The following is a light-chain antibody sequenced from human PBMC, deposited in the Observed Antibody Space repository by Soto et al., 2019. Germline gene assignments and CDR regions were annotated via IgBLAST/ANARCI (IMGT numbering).Light chain of an antibody. CDR3: QQYDRWPPKT. CDR2: GAS. CDR1: QSVSSSY. V-gene: IGKV3-20*01. J-gene: IGKJ1*01. Sequence: EIVLTQSPGTLSLSPGERATLSCRASQSVSSSYLAWYQQKPGQAPRLLIYGASSRATGIPDRFSGSGSGTDFTLTISRLEPEDFATYFCQQYDRWPPKTFGQGTKVDI.